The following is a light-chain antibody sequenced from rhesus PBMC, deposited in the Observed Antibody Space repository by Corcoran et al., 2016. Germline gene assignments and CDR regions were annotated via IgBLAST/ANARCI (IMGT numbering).Light chain of an antibody. CDR3: QQHKTYPPT. CDR2: AAS. V-gene: IGKV1S17*01. Sequence: DIQMTQSPSSLSASVGDRVTITCRASQVMNNNLAWYQQKPGKAPKLLIYAASTLESGVPARFSGSGSGTAFTLTISSLQPEDCATYDCQQHKTYPPTFGPGAKLDIK. J-gene: IGKJ3*01. CDR1: QVMNNN.